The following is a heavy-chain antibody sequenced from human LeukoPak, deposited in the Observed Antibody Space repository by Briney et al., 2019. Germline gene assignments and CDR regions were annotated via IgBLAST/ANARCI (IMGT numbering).Heavy chain of an antibody. D-gene: IGHD5-12*01. V-gene: IGHV3-53*04. CDR3: ARLLRSEIDI. J-gene: IGHJ3*02. CDR2: IYSGGST. Sequence: PGGSLRLSCAASGFTVSSNYMSWVRQAPGKGLEWASVIYSGGSTYYADSVKGRFTISRHNSKNTLYLQMNSLRAEDTAVYYCARLLRSEIDIWGQGTMVTVSS. CDR1: GFTVSSNY.